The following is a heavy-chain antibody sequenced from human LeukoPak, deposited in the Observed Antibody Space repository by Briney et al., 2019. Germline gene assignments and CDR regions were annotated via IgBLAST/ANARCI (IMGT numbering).Heavy chain of an antibody. V-gene: IGHV3-21*03. D-gene: IGHD2-15*01. CDR3: TSHPEYCSGGSCYQDYFDY. CDR1: GFTFSSYS. J-gene: IGHJ4*02. CDR2: ISSSSSYI. Sequence: GGSLRLSCAASGFTFSSYSMNWVRQAPGKGLEWVSSISSSSSYIYYADSVKGRFTISRDNAKNSLYLQMNSLKTEDTAVYYCTSHPEYCSGGSCYQDYFDYWGQGTLVTVSS.